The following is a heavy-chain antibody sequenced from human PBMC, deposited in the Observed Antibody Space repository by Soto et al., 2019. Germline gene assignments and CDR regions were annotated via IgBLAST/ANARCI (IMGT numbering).Heavy chain of an antibody. CDR2: ISGSGGST. CDR1: GFTFSSYA. CDR3: AKDLTHYYGSGSYYNY. J-gene: IGHJ4*02. V-gene: IGHV3-23*01. Sequence: GGSLRLSCAASGFTFSSYAMSWVRQAPGKGLEWVSAISGSGGSTYYADSVKGRFTISRDNSKNTLYLQMNSLRAEDTAVYYCAKDLTHYYGSGSYYNYWGQGTLVTVSS. D-gene: IGHD3-10*01.